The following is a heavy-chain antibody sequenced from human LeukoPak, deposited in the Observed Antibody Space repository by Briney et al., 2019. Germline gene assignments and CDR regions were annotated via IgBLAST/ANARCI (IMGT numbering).Heavy chain of an antibody. CDR3: ARGSYRELPPV. D-gene: IGHD3-10*01. CDR2: IYTSGST. CDR1: GGSISSGSYY. V-gene: IGHV4-61*02. J-gene: IGHJ4*02. Sequence: SETLSLTCTVSGGSISSGSYYWSWIRQPAGKGLEWIGRIYTSGSTNYNPSLRSRVTISVDTSKNQFSLKLSSVTAADTAVYYCARGSYRELPPVWGQGTLVTVSS.